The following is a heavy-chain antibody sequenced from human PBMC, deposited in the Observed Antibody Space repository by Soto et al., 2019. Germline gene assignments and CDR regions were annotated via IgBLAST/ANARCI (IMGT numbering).Heavy chain of an antibody. D-gene: IGHD6-13*01. CDR2: IIAYNGNT. CDR3: ARDTGYSSSLGGPIDY. CDR1: GYTFTSYG. V-gene: IGHV1-18*01. Sequence: QVQLVQSGAEVKKPGASVKVSCKASGYTFTSYGIICVRQAPGQGLECIGWIIAYNGNTNYAQKLQGRVTMTTATSSSTAYMELSGLRSDYTAFDCCARDTGYSSSLGGPIDYWGQITLVNVSS. J-gene: IGHJ4*02.